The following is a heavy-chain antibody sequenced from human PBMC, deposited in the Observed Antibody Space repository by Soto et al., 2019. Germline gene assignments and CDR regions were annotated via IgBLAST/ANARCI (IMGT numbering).Heavy chain of an antibody. CDR1: GYTFTKYA. J-gene: IGHJ4*02. CDR2: INAGNGNT. D-gene: IGHD6-19*01. Sequence: QVQLVQSGAEEKKPGASEKVSCKASGYTFTKYAMHWVRQAPGQSLEWMGWINAGNGNTKYSQKFQGRVTITRDTSASTAYMELSSLRSEDTAVYYCAIEQWLGVDYWGQGPLVTVSS. CDR3: AIEQWLGVDY. V-gene: IGHV1-3*05.